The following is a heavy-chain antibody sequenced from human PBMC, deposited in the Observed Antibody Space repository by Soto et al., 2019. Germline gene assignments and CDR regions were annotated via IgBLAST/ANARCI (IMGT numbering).Heavy chain of an antibody. D-gene: IGHD3-10*01. CDR3: AKNMVRGVPPYYYYGMYV. Sequence: GGCLRLSCAASVITFSNYGMHWVRQAPGKGLERVAVIWSDGSNEYYADSVKGRFTISRDNSKNTLYLQMNSLRAEDTAVYYCAKNMVRGVPPYYYYGMYVWGQGTTVTVSS. J-gene: IGHJ6*02. CDR1: VITFSNYG. V-gene: IGHV3-33*06. CDR2: IWSDGSNE.